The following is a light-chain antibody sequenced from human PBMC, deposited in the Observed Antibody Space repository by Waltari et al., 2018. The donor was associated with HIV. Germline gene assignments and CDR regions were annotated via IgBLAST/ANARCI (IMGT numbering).Light chain of an antibody. J-gene: IGKJ4*01. Sequence: EIVLTQSPATLSLSPWERATLSCRASQSVSSYLAWYQQKPGQVPRLLIYDASNRATGIPARFSGSGSGTDFTLTISSLEPEDFAVYYCQQRSNWPPGITFGGGTKVEIK. CDR1: QSVSSY. CDR3: QQRSNWPPGIT. CDR2: DAS. V-gene: IGKV3-11*01.